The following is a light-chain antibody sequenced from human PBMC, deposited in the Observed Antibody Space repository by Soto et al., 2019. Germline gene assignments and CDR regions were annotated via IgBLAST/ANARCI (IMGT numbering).Light chain of an antibody. V-gene: IGKV3-15*01. CDR1: QYVSDS. Sequence: EIVMKQSPASLSVTPGERATLSCRASQYVSDSYVAWYQQKPGQAPRLLIYGASTRATGIPARFSGSGSGTEFTLTISSLQSEDFAVYYCQQYNNWPSFGPGTKVDIK. CDR3: QQYNNWPS. CDR2: GAS. J-gene: IGKJ3*01.